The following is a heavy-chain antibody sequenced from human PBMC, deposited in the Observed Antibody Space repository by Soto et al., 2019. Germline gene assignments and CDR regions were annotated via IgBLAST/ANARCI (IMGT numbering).Heavy chain of an antibody. Sequence: QITLKESGPTLVKPTQTLTLTCTFSGFSLSTSGVGVGWIRQPPGKALEWLALIYGDDDKRYSPSRRSRPHIRKDTSKNQVVLTMTNMDPVDTSTYHCIQSRCGGDCLQSFASHYYYGMDVWGQGTTVTVSS. D-gene: IGHD2-21*02. CDR3: IQSRCGGDCLQSFASHYYYGMDV. CDR1: GFSLSTSGVG. V-gene: IGHV2-5*02. J-gene: IGHJ6*02. CDR2: IYGDDDK.